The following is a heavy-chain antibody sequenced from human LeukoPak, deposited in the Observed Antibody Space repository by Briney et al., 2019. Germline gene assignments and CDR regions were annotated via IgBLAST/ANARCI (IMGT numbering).Heavy chain of an antibody. Sequence: GRSLRLPCAASGFTFSSYSMNWVRQAPGKGLEWVSSISSSSSYIYYADSVKGRFTISRDNAKNSLYLQMNSLRAEDTAVYYCARDRGIAVAGEFDYWGQGTLVTVSS. D-gene: IGHD6-19*01. CDR1: GFTFSSYS. V-gene: IGHV3-21*01. J-gene: IGHJ4*02. CDR3: ARDRGIAVAGEFDY. CDR2: ISSSSSYI.